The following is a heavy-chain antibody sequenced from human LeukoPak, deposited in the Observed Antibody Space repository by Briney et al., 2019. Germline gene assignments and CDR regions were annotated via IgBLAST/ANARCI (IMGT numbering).Heavy chain of an antibody. V-gene: IGHV4-61*01. J-gene: IGHJ4*02. Sequence: PSETLSLTCTVSGVSVSSGSYYWSWIRQPPGKGLEWIGYIYYTGITSYNPSLKSRVTMSVDTSMNQVSLKVTSLTAADTAVYYCAASSGVTLGRFWGQGALVTVSS. CDR3: AASSGVTLGRF. D-gene: IGHD3-16*01. CDR2: IYYTGIT. CDR1: GVSVSSGSYY.